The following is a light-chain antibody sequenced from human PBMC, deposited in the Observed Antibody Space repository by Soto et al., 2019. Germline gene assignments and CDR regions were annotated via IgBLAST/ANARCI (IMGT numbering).Light chain of an antibody. CDR1: QGINTW. CDR2: SAS. V-gene: IGKV1-12*01. Sequence: DIQMTKSPSSVSAFVGDRVTITCRASQGINTWLAWYQQKPGKAPKLLMYSASILHTGVSSRFPGAGSGTEFTLAINSLQPEDFANYFCQQNDTLPSTFGGGTMLDI. CDR3: QQNDTLPST. J-gene: IGKJ4*01.